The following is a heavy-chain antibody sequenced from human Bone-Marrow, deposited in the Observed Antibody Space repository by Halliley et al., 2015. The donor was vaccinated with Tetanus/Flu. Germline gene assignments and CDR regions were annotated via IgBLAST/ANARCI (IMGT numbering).Heavy chain of an antibody. CDR2: IYDSGRT. CDR3: ARGLGMDV. J-gene: IGHJ6*02. D-gene: IGHD3-16*01. V-gene: IGHV4-39*01. Sequence: SLTCTVSGGSISSSSYYWGWIRQPPGKGLEWIGSIYDSGRTYYNPSLKSRVTISVDTSKNQFSLKLSSVTAADTAVYYCARGLGMDVWGQGTTVTVSS. CDR1: GGSISSSSYY.